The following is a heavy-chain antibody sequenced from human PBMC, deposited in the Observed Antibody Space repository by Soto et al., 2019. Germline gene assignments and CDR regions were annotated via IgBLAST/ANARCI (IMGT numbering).Heavy chain of an antibody. D-gene: IGHD3-9*01. CDR3: ARNGGYDILTGYYWFGYFDY. Sequence: LRLSCAASGFTVSSNYMSWVRQAPGKGLEWVSVIYSGGSTYYADSVKGRFTISRDNSKNTLYLQMNSLRAEDTAVYYCARNGGYDILTGYYWFGYFDYWGQGTLVTVSS. J-gene: IGHJ4*02. CDR1: GFTVSSNY. CDR2: IYSGGST. V-gene: IGHV3-53*01.